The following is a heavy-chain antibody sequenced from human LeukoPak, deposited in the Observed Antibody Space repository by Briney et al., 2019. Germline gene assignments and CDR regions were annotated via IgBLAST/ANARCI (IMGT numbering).Heavy chain of an antibody. J-gene: IGHJ4*02. CDR3: AKDHGYSSGWSELDY. V-gene: IGHV3-33*06. D-gene: IGHD6-19*01. CDR1: GFTFSSYG. Sequence: PGRSLRLSCAASGFTFSSYGTHWVRQAPGKGLEWVAVIWYDGSNKYYADSVKGRFTISRDNSKNTLYLQMNSLRAEDTAVYYCAKDHGYSSGWSELDYWGQGTLVTVSS. CDR2: IWYDGSNK.